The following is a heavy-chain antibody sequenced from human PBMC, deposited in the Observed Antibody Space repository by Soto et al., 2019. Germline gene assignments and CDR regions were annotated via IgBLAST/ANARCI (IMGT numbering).Heavy chain of an antibody. CDR2: IKQDGSEK. D-gene: IGHD3-10*01. CDR1: GFTFSSYW. J-gene: IGHJ3*02. Sequence: GGSLRLSCAASGFTFSSYWMSWVRQAPGKGLEWVANIKQDGSEKYYVDSVKGRFTISRDNAKNSLYLQMNSLRAEDTAVYYCARVDGSGSYYDDAFDIWGQGTMVTVSS. V-gene: IGHV3-7*01. CDR3: ARVDGSGSYYDDAFDI.